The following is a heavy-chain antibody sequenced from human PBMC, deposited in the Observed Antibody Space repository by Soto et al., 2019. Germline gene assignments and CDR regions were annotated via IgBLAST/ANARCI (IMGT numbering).Heavy chain of an antibody. Sequence: AGGSLRLSCAASGFTFDDYGMSWVRQAPGKGLEWVSGINWNGGSTGYADSVKGRFTISRDNAKNSLYLQMNSLRAEDTALYHCARGQQPLLSYYYYMDVWSKGTTVTVSS. J-gene: IGHJ6*03. D-gene: IGHD1-1*01. V-gene: IGHV3-20*01. CDR1: GFTFDDYG. CDR3: ARGQQPLLSYYYYMDV. CDR2: INWNGGST.